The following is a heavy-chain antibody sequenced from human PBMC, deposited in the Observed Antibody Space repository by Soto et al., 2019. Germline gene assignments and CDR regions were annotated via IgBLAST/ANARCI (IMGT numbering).Heavy chain of an antibody. CDR1: GGSIRSHD. D-gene: IGHD5-12*01. J-gene: IGHJ5*02. CDR3: ATLSGYDDPEPRGDWFDP. Sequence: SETLCLSNTVAGGSIRSHDWSWIMQQPGKGLEWIGYIYYSGSTNYNPSLKSRVTISVDTYKNQFSLKLSSVTAADTAVYYCATLSGYDDPEPRGDWFDPWGQGTLVTVSS. CDR2: IYYSGST. V-gene: IGHV4-59*08.